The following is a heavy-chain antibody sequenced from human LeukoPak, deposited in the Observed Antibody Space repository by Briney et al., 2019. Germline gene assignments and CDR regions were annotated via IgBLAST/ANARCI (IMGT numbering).Heavy chain of an antibody. CDR2: IYYSGST. CDR3: ARAVIAVAGTRRYFDY. D-gene: IGHD6-19*01. Sequence: SQTLSLTCTVSGGSISSGDYYWRWIRQPPGKGLEWIGYIYYSGSTYYNPSLKSRVTISVDTSKNQFSLKLSSVTAADTAVYYCARAVIAVAGTRRYFDYWGQGTLVTVSS. CDR1: GGSISSGDYY. J-gene: IGHJ4*02. V-gene: IGHV4-30-4*08.